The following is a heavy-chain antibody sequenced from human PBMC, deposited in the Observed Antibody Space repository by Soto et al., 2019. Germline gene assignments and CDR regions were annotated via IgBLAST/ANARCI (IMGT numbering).Heavy chain of an antibody. V-gene: IGHV3-74*01. CDR1: GITFSGFW. CDR3: ATVFEH. J-gene: IGHJ4*02. Sequence: VPLVESGGGSVQPGGSLRLSCVASGITFSGFWMHWVRQVPVKGLVWVARVDSAGSGTSYADSVKGRFTISRDNAKNTLALQMDSLRVEDTAVYYCATVFEHWGQGIPVTVSS. CDR2: VDSAGSGT.